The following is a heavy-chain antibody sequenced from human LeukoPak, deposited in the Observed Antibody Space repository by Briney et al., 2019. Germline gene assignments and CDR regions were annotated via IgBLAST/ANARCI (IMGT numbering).Heavy chain of an antibody. Sequence: PGASLQISCKGSGYSFTSYWIGWVRQLPGKGLEWMGIIYPGDSDTRYSPSFQGQVTMSADKSISTAYLQWSSLKASDTAMYFCARRYSTSSGASDAFDIWGQGTMVTVSS. CDR1: GYSFTSYW. J-gene: IGHJ3*02. CDR3: ARRYSTSSGASDAFDI. CDR2: IYPGDSDT. V-gene: IGHV5-51*01. D-gene: IGHD6-6*01.